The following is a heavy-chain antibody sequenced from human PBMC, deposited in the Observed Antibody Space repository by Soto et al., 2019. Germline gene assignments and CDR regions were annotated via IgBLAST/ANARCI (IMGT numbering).Heavy chain of an antibody. D-gene: IGHD3-3*01. J-gene: IGHJ6*02. CDR1: GFTFTSSA. Sequence: SVKVSCKASGFTFTSSAVQWVRQARGQRLEWIGWIVVGSGNTNYAQKFQERVTITRDTSASTAYMELSRLRSDDTAVYCCAREKDYDFWSGYRAYGMDVWGPGTTVTVSS. CDR3: AREKDYDFWSGYRAYGMDV. CDR2: IVVGSGNT. V-gene: IGHV1-58*01.